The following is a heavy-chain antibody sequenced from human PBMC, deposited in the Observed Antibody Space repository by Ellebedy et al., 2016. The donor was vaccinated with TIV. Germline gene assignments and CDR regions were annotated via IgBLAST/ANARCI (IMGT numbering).Heavy chain of an antibody. CDR2: ISWNSGSI. Sequence: SLKISXAASGFTFDDYAMHWVRQAPGKGLEWVSGISWNSGSIGYADSVKGRFTISRDNAKNSLYLQMNSLRAEDTALYYCAKDLSGSWYYFDYWGQGTLVTVSS. CDR1: GFTFDDYA. J-gene: IGHJ4*02. CDR3: AKDLSGSWYYFDY. D-gene: IGHD6-13*01. V-gene: IGHV3-9*01.